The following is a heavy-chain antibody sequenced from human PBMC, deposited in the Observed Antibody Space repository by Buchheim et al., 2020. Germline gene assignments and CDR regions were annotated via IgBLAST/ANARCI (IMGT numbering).Heavy chain of an antibody. CDR2: IKTKTDGGTT. V-gene: IGHV3-15*01. CDR1: GFTFRNAW. D-gene: IGHD3-22*01. CDR3: ARAQSWGYYDSSNWYFDL. J-gene: IGHJ2*01. Sequence: EVQLVESGGGLVKPGGSLRLSCAASGFTFRNAWMSWVRQAPGKGLEWVGRIKTKTDGGTTDYAAPVKGRFTISRDDSKNTLFLQMNSLRAEDTAVYYCARAQSWGYYDSSNWYFDLWGRGTL.